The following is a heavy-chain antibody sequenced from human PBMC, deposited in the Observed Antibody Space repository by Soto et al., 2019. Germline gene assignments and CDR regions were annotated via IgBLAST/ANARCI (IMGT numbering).Heavy chain of an antibody. CDR1: GGTFSSYT. Sequence: ASVKVSCKASGGTFSSYTISWVRQAPGQGLEWMGRIIPILGIANYAQKFQGRVTITADKSTSTAYMELSSLRSEDTAVYYCARAGMTTVTKFDYWGQGTLVTVSS. J-gene: IGHJ4*02. V-gene: IGHV1-69*02. CDR3: ARAGMTTVTKFDY. CDR2: IIPILGIA. D-gene: IGHD4-17*01.